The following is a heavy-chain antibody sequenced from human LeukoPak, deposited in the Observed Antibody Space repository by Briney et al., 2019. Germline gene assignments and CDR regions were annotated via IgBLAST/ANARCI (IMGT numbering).Heavy chain of an antibody. J-gene: IGHJ3*02. CDR1: GFTFSSYA. V-gene: IGHV3-23*01. D-gene: IGHD3-22*01. Sequence: GGSLRLSCAASGFTFSSYAMSWVRQAPGKGLEWVSAISGSGGSTYYADSVKGRFTISRDNSKNTLYLQMNSLRAEDTAVYYCAKDRGYDSSGYYYGHAFDIWGQGTMVTVSS. CDR3: AKDRGYDSSGYYYGHAFDI. CDR2: ISGSGGST.